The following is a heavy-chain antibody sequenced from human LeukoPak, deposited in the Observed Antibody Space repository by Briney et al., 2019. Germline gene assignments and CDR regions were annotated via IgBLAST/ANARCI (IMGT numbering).Heavy chain of an antibody. D-gene: IGHD7-27*01. V-gene: IGHV3-48*01. Sequence: PGGPLRLSCAASGFTFSSYSMNWVRQAPGKGLEWVSYISSSSSTIYYADSVKGRFTISRDNAKNSLYLQMNSLRAEDTAVYYCARELGTLWDYWGQGTLVTVSS. CDR2: ISSSSSTI. CDR3: ARELGTLWDY. CDR1: GFTFSSYS. J-gene: IGHJ4*02.